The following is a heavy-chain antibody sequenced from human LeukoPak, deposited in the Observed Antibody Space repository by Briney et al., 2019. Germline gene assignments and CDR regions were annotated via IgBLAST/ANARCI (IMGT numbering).Heavy chain of an antibody. V-gene: IGHV4-61*02. D-gene: IGHD3-22*01. CDR2: MYTSGST. Sequence: SQTLSLTCAVSGGSIRSGNYYWSWIRQPAGKRLEWIARMYTSGSTDYNPSLKSRVTISADTSKNQFSLKLSSVTAADTAVYYCAAMIGYFDYWGQGILVTVSS. J-gene: IGHJ4*02. CDR1: GGSIRSGNYY. CDR3: AAMIGYFDY.